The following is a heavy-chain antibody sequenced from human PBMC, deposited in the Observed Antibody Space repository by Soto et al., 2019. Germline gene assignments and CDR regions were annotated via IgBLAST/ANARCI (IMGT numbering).Heavy chain of an antibody. D-gene: IGHD1-1*01. V-gene: IGHV3-30*18. J-gene: IGHJ5*02. CDR2: ISYDGSNK. CDR1: GFTFSSYG. Sequence: QVQLVESGGGVVQPGRSLRLSCAASGFTFSSYGMHWVRQAPGKGLEWVAVISYDGSNKYYADSVKGRFTISRDNSKNTLYLQMNSLRAEDTAVYYCAKDLETAHNWSSWGQGTLVTVSS. CDR3: AKDLETAHNWSS.